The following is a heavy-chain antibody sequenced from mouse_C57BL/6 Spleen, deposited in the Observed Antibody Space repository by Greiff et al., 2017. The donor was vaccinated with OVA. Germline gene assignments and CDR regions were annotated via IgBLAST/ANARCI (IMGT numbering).Heavy chain of an antibody. V-gene: IGHV1-61*01. CDR2: IYPSDSET. CDR3: AREVTSSRDYFDY. Sequence: QVQLKQPGAELVRPGSSVKLSCKASGYTFTSYWMDWVKQRPGQGLEWIGNIYPSDSETHYNQKFKDKATLTVDKSSSTAYMQLSSLTSEDSAVYYCAREVTSSRDYFDYWGQGTTLTVSS. CDR1: GYTFTSYW. D-gene: IGHD2-3*01. J-gene: IGHJ2*01.